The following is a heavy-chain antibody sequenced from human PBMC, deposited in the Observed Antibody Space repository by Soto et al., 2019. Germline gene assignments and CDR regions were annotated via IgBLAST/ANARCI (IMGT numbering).Heavy chain of an antibody. CDR3: ARGWRSSHYYYYTDV. V-gene: IGHV3-66*01. CDR2: IYSGGST. Sequence: GGSLRLSCAASGFTVSSNYMSWVRQAPGKGLEWVSVIYSGGSTYYADSVKGRFTISRDNSKNTLYLQMNSLRAEDTAVYYCARGWRSSHYYYYTDVLGKGTTVTVSS. CDR1: GFTVSSNY. J-gene: IGHJ6*03. D-gene: IGHD6-6*01.